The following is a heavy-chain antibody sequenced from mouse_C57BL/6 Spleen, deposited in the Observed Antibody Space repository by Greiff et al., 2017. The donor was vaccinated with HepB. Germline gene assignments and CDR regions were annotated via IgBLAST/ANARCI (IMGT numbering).Heavy chain of an antibody. D-gene: IGHD1-1*01. CDR1: GYAFSSSW. CDR2: IYPGDGDT. Sequence: VHLVESGPELVKPGASVKISCKASGYAFSSSWMNWVKQRPGKGLEWIGRIYPGDGDTNYNGKFKGKATLTADKSSSTAYMQLSSLTSEDSAVYFCAIHYYGSSYGWYFDVWGTGTTVTVSS. J-gene: IGHJ1*03. CDR3: AIHYYGSSYGWYFDV. V-gene: IGHV1-82*01.